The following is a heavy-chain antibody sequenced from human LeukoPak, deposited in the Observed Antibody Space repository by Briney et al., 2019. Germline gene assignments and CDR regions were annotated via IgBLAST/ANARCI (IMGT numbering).Heavy chain of an antibody. Sequence: PSETLSLTCAVYGGSFSGYYWSWIRQPPGKGLEWIGEINHSGSTNYNPSLKSRVTISVDTSKNQFSLKLSSVTAADTAVYYCASIVVVPAAIAAEYNWFDPWGQGTLVTVSS. CDR1: GGSFSGYY. CDR2: INHSGST. D-gene: IGHD2-2*01. V-gene: IGHV4-34*01. CDR3: ASIVVVPAAIAAEYNWFDP. J-gene: IGHJ5*02.